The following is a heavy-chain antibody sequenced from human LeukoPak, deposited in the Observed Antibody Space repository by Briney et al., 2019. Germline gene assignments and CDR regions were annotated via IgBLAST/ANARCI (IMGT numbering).Heavy chain of an antibody. CDR1: GYTFTGYY. D-gene: IGHD3-22*01. Sequence: GASVKVSCKASGYTFTGYYMHWVGQAPGQGLEWMGWINPNSSGTNYAQKFQGRVTMTRDTSISTAYMELSRLRSDDTAVYYCARVYPYYDSSGYFDYWGQGTLVTVSS. CDR2: INPNSSGT. CDR3: ARVYPYYDSSGYFDY. V-gene: IGHV1-2*02. J-gene: IGHJ4*02.